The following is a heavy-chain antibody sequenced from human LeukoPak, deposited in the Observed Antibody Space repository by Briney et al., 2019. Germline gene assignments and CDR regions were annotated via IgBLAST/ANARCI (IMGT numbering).Heavy chain of an antibody. D-gene: IGHD6-13*01. J-gene: IGHJ4*02. CDR3: AKAPSFIAAAGYYFDY. Sequence: GGSLRLSCAASGFTFSSYAMSWVRQAPGKGLEWVSAISGSGGSTYYADSVKGRFTISRDNSKYTLYLQMNSLRAEDTAVYYCAKAPSFIAAAGYYFDYWGQGTLVTVSS. V-gene: IGHV3-23*01. CDR1: GFTFSSYA. CDR2: ISGSGGST.